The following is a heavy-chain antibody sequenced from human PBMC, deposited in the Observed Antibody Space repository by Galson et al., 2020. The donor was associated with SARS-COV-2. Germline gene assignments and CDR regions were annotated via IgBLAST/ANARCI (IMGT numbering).Heavy chain of an antibody. CDR3: ARGPYIAERWWLVRYYFDY. Sequence: GESLKISCAASGFTFSSYWMSWVRQAPGKGLEWVANIKQDGSEKYYVDSVKGRFTISRDNAKNSLYLQMNSLRAEDTAVYYCARGPYIAERWWLVRYYFDYWGQGTLVTVSS. J-gene: IGHJ4*02. CDR2: IKQDGSEK. D-gene: IGHD6-19*01. V-gene: IGHV3-7*03. CDR1: GFTFSSYW.